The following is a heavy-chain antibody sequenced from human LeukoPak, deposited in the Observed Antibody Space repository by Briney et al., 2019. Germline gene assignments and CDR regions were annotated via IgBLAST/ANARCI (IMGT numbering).Heavy chain of an antibody. CDR3: ARSFPVVAATLNWFDP. CDR2: IYYSGST. CDR1: GGFISSYY. Sequence: SETLSLTCTVSGGFISSYYWSWIRQPPGKGLEWIGYIYYSGSTNYNPSLKSRVTISVDTSKNQFSLKLSSVTAADTAVYYCARSFPVVAATLNWFDPWGQGTLVTVSS. V-gene: IGHV4-59*01. D-gene: IGHD2-15*01. J-gene: IGHJ5*02.